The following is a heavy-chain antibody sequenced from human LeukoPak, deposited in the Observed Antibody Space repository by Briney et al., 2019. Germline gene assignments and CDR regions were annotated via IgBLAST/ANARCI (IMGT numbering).Heavy chain of an antibody. Sequence: SETLSLTCTVSGGSMSSYYWSWIRQPPGQGLEWLGYVYYSGNTNYNPSFKSRVTMSLDVSKNQVSLNLTSVTAADTAFYYCARGRDTAMVNSWGQGTLVTVSS. D-gene: IGHD5-18*01. V-gene: IGHV4-59*08. CDR1: GGSMSSYY. CDR3: ARGRDTAMVNS. CDR2: VYYSGNT. J-gene: IGHJ5*02.